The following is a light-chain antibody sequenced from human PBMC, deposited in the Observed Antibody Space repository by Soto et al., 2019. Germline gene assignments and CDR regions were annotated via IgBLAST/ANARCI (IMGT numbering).Light chain of an antibody. CDR3: MQALQTPFT. Sequence: DIVMTQSPLSLPVTPGEPASISCRSSQSLLHSNGYTSLAWYLQKPGQSPQLLIYLGSNRASGVPDRVSDSGSGTDFTLKISRVEAEDVGVYFCMQALQTPFTFGPGTRVDIK. CDR2: LGS. V-gene: IGKV2-28*01. CDR1: QSLLHSNGYTS. J-gene: IGKJ3*01.